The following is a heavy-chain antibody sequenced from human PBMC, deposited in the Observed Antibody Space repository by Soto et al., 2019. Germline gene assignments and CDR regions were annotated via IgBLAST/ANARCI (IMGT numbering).Heavy chain of an antibody. CDR1: GFPFNDYA. V-gene: IGHV3-23*01. CDR3: ARESGFAIEYYFYGMDV. CDR2: ISGRT. J-gene: IGHJ6*01. D-gene: IGHD2-2*02. Sequence: EVQLLESGGDLVQPGGSLRLSCAASGFPFNDYAMSWVRQAPGKGLEWVSGISGRTYYADSVKGRFTISRDNSKNTVFLQMNDLRAEDTAVYYCARESGFAIEYYFYGMDVW.